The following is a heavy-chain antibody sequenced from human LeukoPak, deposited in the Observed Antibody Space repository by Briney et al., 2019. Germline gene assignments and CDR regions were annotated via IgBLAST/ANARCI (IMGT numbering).Heavy chain of an antibody. Sequence: PGGSLRLSCAASGFTFSSFAMSWVRQAPGKGLEWVSGISDSGDSTDYADSVKGRFTISRGNPKNRLFLQMNSLRAEDTAVYYCARRIIGTSPDYWGQGTLVTVSP. CDR2: ISDSGDST. J-gene: IGHJ4*02. CDR3: ARRIIGTSPDY. CDR1: GFTFSSFA. V-gene: IGHV3-23*01. D-gene: IGHD1-20*01.